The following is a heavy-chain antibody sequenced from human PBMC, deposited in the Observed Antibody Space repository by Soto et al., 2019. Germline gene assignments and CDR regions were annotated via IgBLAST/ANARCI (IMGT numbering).Heavy chain of an antibody. J-gene: IGHJ6*03. V-gene: IGHV3-23*01. CDR1: GFTFSSYA. CDR3: ARVGHTVTTIYASYYMDV. D-gene: IGHD4-17*01. Sequence: GGSLRLSCAASGFTFSSYAMSWVRQAPGKGLEWVSHISGSGGGTYYANSVKGRFTISRDNSNNTLYLQMSSLRAEDMAVYYCARVGHTVTTIYASYYMDVWGKGTTVTVSS. CDR2: ISGSGGGT.